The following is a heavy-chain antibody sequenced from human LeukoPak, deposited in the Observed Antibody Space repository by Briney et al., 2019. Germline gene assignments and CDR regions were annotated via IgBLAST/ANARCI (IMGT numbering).Heavy chain of an antibody. V-gene: IGHV3-7*01. CDR2: IKQDGSEK. J-gene: IGHJ4*02. D-gene: IGHD6-19*01. CDR3: ATSGYSSGWVSYYFDY. CDR1: GGSFSGYY. Sequence: ETLSLTCAVYGGSFSGYYWSWIRQPPGKGLEWVANIKQDGSEKYYVDSVKGRFTISRDNAKNSLYLQMNSLRAEDTAVYYCATSGYSSGWVSYYFDYWGQGTLVTVSS.